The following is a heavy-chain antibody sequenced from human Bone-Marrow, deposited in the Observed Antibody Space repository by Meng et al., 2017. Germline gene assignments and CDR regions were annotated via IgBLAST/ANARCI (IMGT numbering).Heavy chain of an antibody. CDR2: IYYSGST. CDR1: GGSISSGSYY. V-gene: IGHV4-61*10. J-gene: IGHJ4*02. Sequence: SETLSLTCTVSGGSISSGSYYWSWIRQPAGKGLEWIGYIYYSGSTDYNPSLKSRVTMSIDTSKNQFSLKLTSVTAADTAVYYCARETYYYGSGTYLYYFDYWGQGTLVTVSS. CDR3: ARETYYYGSGTYLYYFDY. D-gene: IGHD3-10*01.